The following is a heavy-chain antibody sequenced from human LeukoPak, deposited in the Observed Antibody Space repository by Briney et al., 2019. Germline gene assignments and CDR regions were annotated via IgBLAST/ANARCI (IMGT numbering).Heavy chain of an antibody. CDR2: ISSSSSYI. Sequence: GGSLRLSCAVSGFTFSSYSMNWVRQAPGKGLEWVSSISSSSSYIYYADSVKGRFTISRDNAKNSLYLQMNSLRAEDTAVYYCAREYSSSSGIDYWGQGTLVTVSS. V-gene: IGHV3-21*01. CDR1: GFTFSSYS. D-gene: IGHD6-6*01. J-gene: IGHJ4*02. CDR3: AREYSSSSGIDY.